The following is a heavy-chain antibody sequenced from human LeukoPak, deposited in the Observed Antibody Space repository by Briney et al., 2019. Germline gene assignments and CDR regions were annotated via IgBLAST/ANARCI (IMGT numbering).Heavy chain of an antibody. D-gene: IGHD3-10*01. V-gene: IGHV4-34*01. CDR3: ARSYYYGPFDP. J-gene: IGHJ5*02. CDR1: GGSFSGYS. CDR2: INHSGST. Sequence: SETLSLTCAVYGGSFSGYSWSWIRQPPGKGLEWIGEINHSGSTNYNPSLKSRVTISVDTSKNQFSLKLSSVTAADTAVYYCARSYYYGPFDPWGQGTLVTVSS.